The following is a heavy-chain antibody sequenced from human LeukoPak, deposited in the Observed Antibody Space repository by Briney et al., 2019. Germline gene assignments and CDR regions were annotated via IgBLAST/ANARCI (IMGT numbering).Heavy chain of an antibody. V-gene: IGHV4-61*02. CDR2: IYISGST. D-gene: IGHD4-23*01. CDR3: ARAFGGPVSRRFDP. Sequence: KTSETLSLTCTVSGGSISSDNDHWSWIRQPAGKGLEWIGRIYISGSTNYNPSLKSRVTISVDTSKNQFSLKLSSVTAADTAVYYCARAFGGPVSRRFDPWGQGTLVTVSS. J-gene: IGHJ5*02. CDR1: GGSISSDNDH.